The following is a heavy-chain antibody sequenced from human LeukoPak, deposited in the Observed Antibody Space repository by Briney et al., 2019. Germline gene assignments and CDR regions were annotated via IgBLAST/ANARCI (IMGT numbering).Heavy chain of an antibody. V-gene: IGHV4-4*07. J-gene: IGHJ4*02. D-gene: IGHD2-2*02. CDR3: AREVVPAAIPDY. CDR2: IYTSGST. CDR1: GASLTGYY. Sequence: SETLSLTCTVSGASLTGYYWSWIRQPAGKGLEWIGRIYTSGSTNYNPSLKSRVTISVDTSKNQFSLKLSSVTAADTAVYYCAREVVPAAIPDYWGQGTLVTVSS.